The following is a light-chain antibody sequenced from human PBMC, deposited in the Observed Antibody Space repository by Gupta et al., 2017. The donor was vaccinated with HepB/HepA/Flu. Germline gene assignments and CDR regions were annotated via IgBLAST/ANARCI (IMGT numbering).Light chain of an antibody. Sequence: QLLLTQSPSASASLGASVTLTCTLSSGHSNYAIAWHQQKPNKGPRYLMKLNSDGSHTKGDGIPDRFSGSSSGAERSLTISSLQSEDEAEYYCQTWGTGFVVFGGGTNLTVL. CDR3: QTWGTGFVV. J-gene: IGLJ3*02. V-gene: IGLV4-69*01. CDR1: SGHSNYA. CDR2: LNSDGSH.